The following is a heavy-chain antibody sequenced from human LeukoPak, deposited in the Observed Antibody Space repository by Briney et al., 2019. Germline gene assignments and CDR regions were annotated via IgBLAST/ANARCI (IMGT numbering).Heavy chain of an antibody. D-gene: IGHD3-22*01. CDR2: INPNSGGT. V-gene: IGHV1-2*02. Sequence: ASVKVSCKASGYTFTGYYMHWVRQAPGQGLEWMGWINPNSGGTNYAQKFQGRVTMTRDTSISTAYMELSRLRSDDTAVYYCARGPRITMIVGGWFDPWGQGTLVTVSS. CDR1: GYTFTGYY. J-gene: IGHJ5*02. CDR3: ARGPRITMIVGGWFDP.